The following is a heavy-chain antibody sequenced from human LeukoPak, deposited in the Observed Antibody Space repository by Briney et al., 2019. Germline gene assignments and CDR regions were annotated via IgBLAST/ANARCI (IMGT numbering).Heavy chain of an antibody. CDR3: ARDGPYSSSATHPP. V-gene: IGHV3-7*03. CDR1: GFALSSHW. J-gene: IGHJ5*02. D-gene: IGHD6-6*01. CDR2: IKQDGSEK. Sequence: GGSLRLSCAASGFALSSHWMTWVRQAPGKGLEWVANIKQDGSEKYYLGSVKGRFTISRDNAKSSLYLQMDSLRAEDTAVYYCARDGPYSSSATHPPWGQGTLVTVFS.